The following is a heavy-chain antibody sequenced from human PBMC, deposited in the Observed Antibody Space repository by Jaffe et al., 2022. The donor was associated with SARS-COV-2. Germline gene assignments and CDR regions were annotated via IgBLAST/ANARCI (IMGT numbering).Heavy chain of an antibody. CDR2: ISGSGTTT. V-gene: IGHV3-11*01. CDR1: GFTFSDYY. CDR3: ARERHIVLVTALDY. Sequence: QVQLVESGGGLVKPGGSLRLSCVSSGFTFSDYYMTWIRQAPGKGLESLAYISGSGTTTYYADSVEGRFTISRDNAKNSLYLQMSSLRAEDTAVYYCARERHIVLVTALDYWGRGTLVTVSS. J-gene: IGHJ4*02. D-gene: IGHD2-21*02.